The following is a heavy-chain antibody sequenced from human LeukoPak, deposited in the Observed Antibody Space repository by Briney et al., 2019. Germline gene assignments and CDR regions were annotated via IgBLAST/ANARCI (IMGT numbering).Heavy chain of an antibody. CDR1: GFTVNSNY. V-gene: IGHV3-53*01. CDR2: LYNTGNT. J-gene: IGHJ4*02. CDR3: ARLTPAAGRLYFVD. Sequence: GGSLRLSCGASGFTVNSNYLSGVRQAPGKGRGWVSTLYNTGNTYYANSVKGRFSISRDNSKNTLFLQMNSLRAEDTAVYYCARLTPAAGRLYFVDWGPGTLVTVSS. D-gene: IGHD6-13*01.